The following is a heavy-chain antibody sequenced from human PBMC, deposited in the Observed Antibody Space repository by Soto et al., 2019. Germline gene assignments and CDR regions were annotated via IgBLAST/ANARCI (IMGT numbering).Heavy chain of an antibody. D-gene: IGHD3-22*01. J-gene: IGHJ5*02. Sequence: GSLRLSWAASGFTFRRYCMHWVRQAPGKGLEWGAIISYDGSNKYYADSVKGRFTISRDDSKNTLYLKMNSLRAEDTAVYYCAKDGEGLYYYDSSGPTSWFDAWGQGTLVTVSS. CDR2: ISYDGSNK. V-gene: IGHV3-30*18. CDR1: GFTFRRYC. CDR3: AKDGEGLYYYDSSGPTSWFDA.